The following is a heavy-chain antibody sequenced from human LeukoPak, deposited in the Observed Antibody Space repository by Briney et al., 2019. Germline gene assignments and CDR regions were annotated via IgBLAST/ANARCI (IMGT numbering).Heavy chain of an antibody. CDR1: GGSFSGYY. J-gene: IGHJ4*02. Sequence: SETLSLTCAVYGGSFSGYYWSWIRQPPGKGLEWIGEINHSGSTNYNPSLKSRVTISVDTSKNQFSLKLSSVTAADTAVYYCARIRRDGYNLGYFDYWGQGTLVTVSS. CDR3: ARIRRDGYNLGYFDY. CDR2: INHSGST. D-gene: IGHD5-24*01. V-gene: IGHV4-34*01.